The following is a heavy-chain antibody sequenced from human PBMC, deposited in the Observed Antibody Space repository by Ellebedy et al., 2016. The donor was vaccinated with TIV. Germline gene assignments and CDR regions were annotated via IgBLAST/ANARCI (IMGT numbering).Heavy chain of an antibody. J-gene: IGHJ4*02. D-gene: IGHD3-9*01. CDR2: IWYDGSNK. CDR1: GFTFGSYG. Sequence: GGSLRLSCAASGFTFGSYGMNWVRQAPGKGLEWVAVIWYDGSNKNYADSVKGRFTISRDNSKNTVFLQMNSLRADETAVYYCARDPKIGVVLRYFDWLLQGYFFDYWGQGTLVTVSS. CDR3: ARDPKIGVVLRYFDWLLQGYFFDY. V-gene: IGHV3-33*01.